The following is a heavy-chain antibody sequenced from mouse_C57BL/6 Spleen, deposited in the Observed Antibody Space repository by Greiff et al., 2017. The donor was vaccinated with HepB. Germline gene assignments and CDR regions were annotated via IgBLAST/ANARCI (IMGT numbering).Heavy chain of an antibody. D-gene: IGHD1-1*01. V-gene: IGHV5-17*01. CDR2: ISSGSSTI. CDR3: ARPPTVVARYFDV. J-gene: IGHJ1*03. CDR1: GFTFSDYG. Sequence: EVKVVESGGGLVKPGGSLKLSCAASGFTFSDYGMHWVRQAPEKGLEWVAYISSGSSTIYYADTVKGRFTISRDNAKNTLFLQMTSLRSEDTAMYYCARPPTVVARYFDVWGTGTTVTVSS.